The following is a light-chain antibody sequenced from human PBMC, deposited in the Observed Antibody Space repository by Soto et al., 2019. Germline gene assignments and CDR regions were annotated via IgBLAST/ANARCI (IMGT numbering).Light chain of an antibody. CDR3: QQRRAWPRV. CDR1: QSVGTY. V-gene: IGKV3-11*01. J-gene: IGKJ4*01. CDR2: DAS. Sequence: EIVLTQSPATLSLSPGERATLSCRASQSVGTYLVWYQQKPGQALRLLIYDASKRAIGIPDRFSGSGSGTDFTLTISGLEPGDSAVYYCQQRRAWPRVFGGGTRME.